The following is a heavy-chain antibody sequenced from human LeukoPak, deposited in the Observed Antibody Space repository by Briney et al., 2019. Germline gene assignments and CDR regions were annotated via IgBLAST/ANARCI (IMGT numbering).Heavy chain of an antibody. CDR3: ARIKETDYYDSSGQLFDI. Sequence: PSETLSLTCSVSGGSISSSSYYWDWIRQPPGKGLEWIGSIYYSGSTYYNPSLKSRVTISVDTSNNQFSLKLSSVTAADTAVYYCARIKETDYYDSSGQLFDIWGQGTMVTVSS. J-gene: IGHJ3*02. V-gene: IGHV4-39*07. D-gene: IGHD3-22*01. CDR2: IYYSGST. CDR1: GGSISSSSYY.